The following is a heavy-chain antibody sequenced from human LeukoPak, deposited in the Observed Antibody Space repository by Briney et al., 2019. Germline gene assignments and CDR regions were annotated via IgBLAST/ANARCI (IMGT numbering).Heavy chain of an antibody. J-gene: IGHJ4*02. V-gene: IGHV1-69*05. CDR1: GGTFSSYA. Sequence: SVKVSCKASGGTFSSYAISWVRQASGQGLEWMGGIIPIFGTANYAQKFQGRGTITTDESTSTAYMELSSLRSEDTAVYYCARIDGYGYFDYWGQGTLVTVSS. CDR2: IIPIFGTA. D-gene: IGHD5-24*01. CDR3: ARIDGYGYFDY.